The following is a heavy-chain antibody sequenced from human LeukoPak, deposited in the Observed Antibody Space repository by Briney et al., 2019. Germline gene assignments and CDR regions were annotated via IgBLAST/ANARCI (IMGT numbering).Heavy chain of an antibody. CDR1: GYTFPNYG. CDR3: ARENRYCRGGSCYSAAPDDAFDI. Sequence: AASVKVSCKASGYTFPNYGISWVRQAPGQGLEWMGWISAYNGKTIHAQNLQGRVTMTTDTSTSTAYMELRSLRSDDRAVYYCARENRYCRGGSCYSAAPDDAFDIWGPGTMVTVSP. D-gene: IGHD2-15*01. CDR2: ISAYNGKT. J-gene: IGHJ3*02. V-gene: IGHV1-18*01.